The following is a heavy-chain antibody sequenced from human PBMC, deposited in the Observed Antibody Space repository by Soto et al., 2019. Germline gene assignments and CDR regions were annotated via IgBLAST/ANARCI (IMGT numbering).Heavy chain of an antibody. CDR2: IYYDGSNE. Sequence: GGSLRLSCAASGFSFSDYGMHWVRQAPGKGLEWVALIYYDGSNEHYADSVQGRFTISRDNSKNTLYPQMNSLRAEDTAVYYCARDRGRDSDAFDIWGQGTVVTVSS. J-gene: IGHJ3*02. V-gene: IGHV3-33*08. CDR3: ARDRGRDSDAFDI. CDR1: GFSFSDYG. D-gene: IGHD3-16*01.